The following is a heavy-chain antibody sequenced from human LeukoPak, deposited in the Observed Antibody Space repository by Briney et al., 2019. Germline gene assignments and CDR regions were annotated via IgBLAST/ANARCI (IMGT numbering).Heavy chain of an antibody. J-gene: IGHJ3*02. CDR1: GFTFSSYG. CDR3: ARTYQLLYDDAFDI. Sequence: GGSLRLSCAASGFTFSSYGMHWARQAPGKGLEWVAFIRYDGSNKYYADSVKGRFTISRDNSKNTLYLQMNSLRAEDTAMYYCARTYQLLYDDAFDIWGQGTMVTVSS. CDR2: IRYDGSNK. V-gene: IGHV3-30*02. D-gene: IGHD2-2*02.